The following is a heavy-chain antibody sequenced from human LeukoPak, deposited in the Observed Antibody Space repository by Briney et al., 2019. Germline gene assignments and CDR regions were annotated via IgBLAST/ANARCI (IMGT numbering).Heavy chain of an antibody. Sequence: GGSLRLSCAASGFTFSSYAMSWVRQAPGKGLEWVSAISGSGGSTYYADSVKGRFTISRDNSKNTLYLQMNSLRAEDTAVYYCAKDPSTYYGGNDWFDPWGQGTLVTVSS. CDR1: GFTFSSYA. CDR3: AKDPSTYYGGNDWFDP. J-gene: IGHJ5*02. V-gene: IGHV3-23*01. D-gene: IGHD4-23*01. CDR2: ISGSGGST.